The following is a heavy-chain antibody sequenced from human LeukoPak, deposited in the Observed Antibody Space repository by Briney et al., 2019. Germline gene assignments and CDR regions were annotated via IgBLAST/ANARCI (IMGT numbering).Heavy chain of an antibody. D-gene: IGHD1-26*01. J-gene: IGHJ4*02. CDR3: ARRNSGSYYVNEFDY. V-gene: IGHV4-31*03. CDR1: GGSISSGGYY. CDR2: IYYSGST. Sequence: SETLSLTCTVSGGSISSGGYYWSWIRQHPGKGLEWIGYIYYSGSTYYNPSLKSRVTISVDTSKNQFSLKLSSVTAADTAVYYCARRNSGSYYVNEFDYWGQGTLVTVSS.